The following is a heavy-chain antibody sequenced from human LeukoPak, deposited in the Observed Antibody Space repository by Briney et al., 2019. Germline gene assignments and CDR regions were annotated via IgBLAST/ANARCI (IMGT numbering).Heavy chain of an antibody. D-gene: IGHD6-19*01. CDR1: GFNFDDYG. Sequence: PGGSLRLSCAASGFNFDDYGMSWVRQAPGKGLVWVSGINWSGGRTGYADSVKGRFTISRDNAKNSLYLQMNSLRAEDTALYYCAKRSNSGWNLEYWGQGTLVTVSS. CDR3: AKRSNSGWNLEY. CDR2: INWSGGRT. J-gene: IGHJ4*02. V-gene: IGHV3-20*04.